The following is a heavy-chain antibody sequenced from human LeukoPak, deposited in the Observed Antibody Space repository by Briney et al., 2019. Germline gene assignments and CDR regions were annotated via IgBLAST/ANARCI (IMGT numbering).Heavy chain of an antibody. J-gene: IGHJ5*02. CDR2: INPSGGST. D-gene: IGHD2-15*01. CDR3: ARDREGYQLQHSAWFDP. Sequence: ASVKVSCKSSGYTFTSYYMHWVRQAPGQGLEWMGIINPSGGSTSYAQKFQGRVTMTRDTSTSTVYMELSSLRSDDTAVYYCARDREGYQLQHSAWFDPWGQGTLVMVSS. CDR1: GYTFTSYY. V-gene: IGHV1-46*01.